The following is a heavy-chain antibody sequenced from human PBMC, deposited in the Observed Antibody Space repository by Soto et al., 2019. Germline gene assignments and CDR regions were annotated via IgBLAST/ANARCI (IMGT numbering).Heavy chain of an antibody. CDR2: INAGNGNT. J-gene: IGHJ4*02. CDR3: ARAVAVAADFDY. Sequence: QVQLVQSGAEEKKPGASVKVSGKASGYTFTSYAMHWVRQAPGQRLEWMGWINAGNGNTKYSQKFQGRVTITRETCASTAYMELSSLGSEDTAVYYCARAVAVAADFDYWGQGTLVTVSS. D-gene: IGHD6-19*01. V-gene: IGHV1-3*05. CDR1: GYTFTSYA.